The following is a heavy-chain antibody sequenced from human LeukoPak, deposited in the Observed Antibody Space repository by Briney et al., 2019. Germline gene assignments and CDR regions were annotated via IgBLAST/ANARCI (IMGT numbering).Heavy chain of an antibody. CDR2: TNHSGST. Sequence: SETLSLTCAVYGGSFSGYYWSWIRQPPGKGLEWIGETNHSGSTNYNPSLKSRVTISVDTSKNQFSLKLSSVTAADTAVYYCARGFDTAKRYYYYGMDVWGQGTTVTVSS. V-gene: IGHV4-34*01. CDR3: ARGFDTAKRYYYYGMDV. D-gene: IGHD5-18*01. CDR1: GGSFSGYY. J-gene: IGHJ6*02.